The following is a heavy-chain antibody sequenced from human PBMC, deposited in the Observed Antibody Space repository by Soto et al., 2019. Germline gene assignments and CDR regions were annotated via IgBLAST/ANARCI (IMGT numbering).Heavy chain of an antibody. J-gene: IGHJ4*02. CDR3: ARGGLGMVRTFDQ. V-gene: IGHV3-53*01. CDR2: IFSSGES. D-gene: IGHD3-10*01. CDR1: GFTVSSTY. Sequence: GSRRLSCAASGFTVSSTYMSWVRHAPGKGLEWVSIIFSSGESFYADSVKGRFTISRDSSDNTVYLQMNSLKAEDTAVYYCARGGLGMVRTFDQWGPGPLIAV.